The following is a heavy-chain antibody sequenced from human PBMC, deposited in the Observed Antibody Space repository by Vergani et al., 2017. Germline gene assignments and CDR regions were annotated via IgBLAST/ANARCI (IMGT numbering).Heavy chain of an antibody. CDR1: GFTFSSYG. D-gene: IGHD3-10*01. CDR3: AKDVLLWFGELSVSPFDI. V-gene: IGHV3-30*18. Sequence: VQLLESGGGLVQPGGSLRLSCAASGFTFSSYGMHWVRQAPGKGLEWVAVISYDGSNKYYADSVKGRFTISRDNSKNTLYLQMNSLRAEDTAVYYCAKDVLLWFGELSVSPFDIWGQGTMVTVSS. CDR2: ISYDGSNK. J-gene: IGHJ3*02.